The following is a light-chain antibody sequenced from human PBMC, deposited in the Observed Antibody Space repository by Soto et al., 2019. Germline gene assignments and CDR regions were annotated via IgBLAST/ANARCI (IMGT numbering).Light chain of an antibody. Sequence: DIQMTQSPSTLSASVGDRVTITCRASQSISSWLAWYQQKPGKAPKLLIYDASSLESGVPSRFSGSGSETEITLSISGLQPDDGATYDCQQYNSYRWTVGRGTEVEIK. CDR3: QQYNSYRWT. V-gene: IGKV1-5*01. CDR2: DAS. CDR1: QSISSW. J-gene: IGKJ1*01.